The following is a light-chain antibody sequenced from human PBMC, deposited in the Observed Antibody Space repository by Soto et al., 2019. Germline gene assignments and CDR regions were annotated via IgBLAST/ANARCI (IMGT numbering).Light chain of an antibody. CDR3: SSYAGSNNLV. CDR2: EVS. J-gene: IGLJ3*02. V-gene: IGLV2-8*01. Sequence: QSALTQPPAAAWAPVQSVTIACTGTLSDVGGYNYVSWYQQHPGKAPTLMRYEVSKRPSGVPDRFSGYKSGNTASRTVSGLQAEDEADYYCSSYAGSNNLVFGGGTKLTVL. CDR1: LSDVGGYNY.